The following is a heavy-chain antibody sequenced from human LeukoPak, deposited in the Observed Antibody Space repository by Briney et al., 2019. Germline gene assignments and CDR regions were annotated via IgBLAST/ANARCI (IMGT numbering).Heavy chain of an antibody. D-gene: IGHD5-24*01. J-gene: IGHJ4*02. Sequence: GGSLRLSCVASGFTFSIFPMTWVRRAPGKGLEWVSAISDNGVYIFYGDSVKGRFTTSRDNSRTTLYLQMNHLRAEDTALYYCAKNRATSMAFYDHWGQGIQVTVSS. CDR1: GFTFSIFP. CDR3: AKNRATSMAFYDH. V-gene: IGHV3-23*01. CDR2: ISDNGVYI.